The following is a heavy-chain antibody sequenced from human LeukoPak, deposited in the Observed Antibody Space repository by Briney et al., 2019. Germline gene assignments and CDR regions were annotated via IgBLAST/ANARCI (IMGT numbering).Heavy chain of an antibody. D-gene: IGHD6-6*01. J-gene: IGHJ2*01. CDR1: GGSISSYY. Sequence: KPSETLSLTCTVSGGSISSYYWSWIRQPPGKGLEWIGYIYYSGSTNYNPSLKSRVTISVDTSKNQFSLKLSSVTAADTAVYYCARNSIAARRAYWYFDLWGRGTLVTVSS. CDR2: IYYSGST. V-gene: IGHV4-59*01. CDR3: ARNSIAARRAYWYFDL.